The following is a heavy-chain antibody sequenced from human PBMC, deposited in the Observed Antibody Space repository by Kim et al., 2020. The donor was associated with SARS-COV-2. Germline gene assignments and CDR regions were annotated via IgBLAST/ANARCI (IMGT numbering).Heavy chain of an antibody. CDR2: IYHSGST. J-gene: IGHJ4*02. V-gene: IGHV4-38-2*02. D-gene: IGHD3-10*01. CDR3: ARAFRGSGSRAVDY. Sequence: SETLSLTCTVSGYSISSGYYWGWIRQPPGKGQEWIGSIYHSGSTYYNPSLKSRVTISVDTSKNQFSLKLSSVTAADTAVYYCARAFRGSGSRAVDYWGQGTPVTVSS. CDR1: GYSISSGYY.